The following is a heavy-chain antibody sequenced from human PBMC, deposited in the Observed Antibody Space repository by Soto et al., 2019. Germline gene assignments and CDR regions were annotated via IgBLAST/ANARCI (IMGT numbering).Heavy chain of an antibody. J-gene: IGHJ4*02. D-gene: IGHD4-17*01. Sequence: ASVKVSCKASGYTFTSYGISWVRQAPGQGLEWMGWISAYNGNTNYAQKLQGRVTMTTDTSTSTAYMELRSLRSDDTAVYYCARAFFPTTVTPALDYWGQGTLVTVSS. CDR2: ISAYNGNT. V-gene: IGHV1-18*01. CDR1: GYTFTSYG. CDR3: ARAFFPTTVTPALDY.